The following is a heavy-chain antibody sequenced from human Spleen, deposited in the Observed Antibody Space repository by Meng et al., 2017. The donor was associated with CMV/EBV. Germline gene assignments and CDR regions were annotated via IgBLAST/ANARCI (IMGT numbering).Heavy chain of an antibody. J-gene: IGHJ4*02. CDR3: ARGSRRPLGSGYLFDY. D-gene: IGHD3-3*01. CDR2: IYTSGST. V-gene: IGHV4-4*07. Sequence: VQVQRAGPGLVKPSETLSLPCTDSGGSIRWYCWSWIRQPAGKGLEWIGRIYTSGSTNYNPSLKSRVTMSVDTSKNQFSLKLSSVTAADTAVYYCARGSRRPLGSGYLFDYWGQGTLVTVSS. CDR1: GGSIRWYC.